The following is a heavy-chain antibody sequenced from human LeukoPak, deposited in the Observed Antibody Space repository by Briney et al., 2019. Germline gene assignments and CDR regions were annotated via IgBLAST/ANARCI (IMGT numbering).Heavy chain of an antibody. D-gene: IGHD3-9*01. CDR1: GGTFSNYA. Sequence: SVKVSCKASGGTFSNYAITWVRQAPGQGLEWMGRIIPIFDIANYAQKFQGRVTITADKSTSTAYMKLSSLRSEDTAVYYCAKDFEAYYFDYWGQGTLVTVSS. V-gene: IGHV1-69*04. J-gene: IGHJ4*02. CDR2: IIPIFDIA. CDR3: AKDFEAYYFDY.